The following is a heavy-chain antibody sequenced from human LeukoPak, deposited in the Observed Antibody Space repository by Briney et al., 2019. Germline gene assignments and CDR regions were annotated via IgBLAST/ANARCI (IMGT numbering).Heavy chain of an antibody. D-gene: IGHD5-18*01. J-gene: IGHJ5*02. V-gene: IGHV4-34*01. CDR1: GGSISSYY. CDR3: ARAYTAMAYNWFDP. CDR2: INHSGST. Sequence: SETLSLTCTVSGGSISSYYWSWIRQPPGKGLEWIGEINHSGSTNYNPSLKSRVTISVDTSKNQFSLKLSSVTAADTAVYYCARAYTAMAYNWFDPWGQGTLVTVSS.